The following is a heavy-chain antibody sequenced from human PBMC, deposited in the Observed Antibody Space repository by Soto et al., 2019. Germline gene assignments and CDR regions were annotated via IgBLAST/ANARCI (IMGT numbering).Heavy chain of an antibody. D-gene: IGHD3-22*01. J-gene: IGHJ6*02. V-gene: IGHV1-46*01. Sequence: ASVKVSCTASGYTFTSYYIHWVRQAPGQGLEWMGIISPSGGSTNYAQKFQGRVTMTRDTSTSTVYMELSSLRSEDTAVYYCARDREDSSGYSYVFDGMDVWGQGTTVTVSS. CDR3: ARDREDSSGYSYVFDGMDV. CDR2: ISPSGGST. CDR1: GYTFTSYY.